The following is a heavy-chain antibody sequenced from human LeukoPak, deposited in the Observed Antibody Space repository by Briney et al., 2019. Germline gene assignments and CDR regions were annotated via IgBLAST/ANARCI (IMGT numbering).Heavy chain of an antibody. CDR1: GFTFSSYS. J-gene: IGHJ3*02. CDR3: ARLYDYGDYDAFDI. Sequence: PGGSLRLSCAASGFTFSSYSMNWVRQAPGKGLEWVSYISSSSSTIYYADCVKGRFTISRDNAKNSLYLQMNSLRAEDTAVYYCARLYDYGDYDAFDIWGQGTMVTVSS. V-gene: IGHV3-48*01. D-gene: IGHD4-17*01. CDR2: ISSSSSTI.